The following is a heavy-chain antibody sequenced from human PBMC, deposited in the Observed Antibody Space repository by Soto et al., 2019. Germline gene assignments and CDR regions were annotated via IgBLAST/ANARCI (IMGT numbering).Heavy chain of an antibody. J-gene: IGHJ3*02. CDR2: ISYDGSNK. CDR1: GFTFSSYG. V-gene: IGHV3-30*18. D-gene: IGHD3-3*01. CDR3: AKDYDFWSVRGAFDI. Sequence: GGSLRLSCAASGFTFSSYGMHWVRQAPGKGLEWVAVISYDGSNKYYADSVKGRFTISRDNSKNTLYLQMNSLRAEDTAVYYCAKDYDFWSVRGAFDIWGQGTMVTVSS.